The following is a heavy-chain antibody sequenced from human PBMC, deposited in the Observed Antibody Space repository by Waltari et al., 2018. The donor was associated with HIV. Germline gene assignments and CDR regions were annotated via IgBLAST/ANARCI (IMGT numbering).Heavy chain of an antibody. CDR2: IYPGDSHT. Sequence: EVHLVQSGAEVKKPGDSLKISCRASGYSFSTYWIGWVRHMPGKGLEWMGIIYPGDSHTRYSPSFQGQVTITADKSISTAYLQWSSLKASDTAMYFCARPLGMSTSTHAFDIWGQGTMVIVSS. D-gene: IGHD1-1*01. CDR3: ARPLGMSTSTHAFDI. J-gene: IGHJ3*02. CDR1: GYSFSTYW. V-gene: IGHV5-51*03.